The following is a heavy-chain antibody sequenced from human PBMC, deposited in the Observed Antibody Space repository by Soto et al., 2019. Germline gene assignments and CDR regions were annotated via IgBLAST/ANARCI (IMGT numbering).Heavy chain of an antibody. Sequence: SETLSLTCTVSGGSISSYYWSWFRQPPGKGLEWIGYIYYSGSTNYNPSLKSRVTISVDTSKNQFSLKLSSVTAADTAVYYCARTSSGDYVDYWGQGTLVTVSS. CDR1: GGSISSYY. V-gene: IGHV4-59*01. J-gene: IGHJ4*02. CDR3: ARTSSGDYVDY. D-gene: IGHD4-17*01. CDR2: IYYSGST.